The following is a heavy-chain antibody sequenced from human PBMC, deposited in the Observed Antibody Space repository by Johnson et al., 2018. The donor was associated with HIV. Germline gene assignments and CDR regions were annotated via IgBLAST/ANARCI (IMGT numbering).Heavy chain of an antibody. Sequence: MLLVESGGGVVRPGGSLRLSCAGSGFTFDDYDLSWVRQAPGQGLEWVSGITWNGGSPCYADSVKGRFTISRDNAKTSLYLRMSGLRAEDTAFYYCARAVGGSYGGAFDIWGHGTVVTVAS. J-gene: IGHJ3*02. CDR1: GFTFDDYD. CDR3: ARAVGGSYGGAFDI. D-gene: IGHD1-26*01. V-gene: IGHV3-20*04. CDR2: ITWNGGSP.